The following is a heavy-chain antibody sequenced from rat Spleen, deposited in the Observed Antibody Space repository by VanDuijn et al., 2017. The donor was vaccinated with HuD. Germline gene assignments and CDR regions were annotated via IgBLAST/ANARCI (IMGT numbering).Heavy chain of an antibody. CDR3: TTDRAGSSPFVY. CDR1: GFTFSNYY. D-gene: IGHD3-8*01. CDR2: ISTGGGST. V-gene: IGHV5-27*01. J-gene: IGHJ2*01. Sequence: EVQLVESGGGLVQPGRSLKLSCAASGFTFSNYYMAWVRQAPTKGLEWVAYISTGGGSTYYRDSVKGRFTISRDNAKSTLYLQMDSLRSEDTATYYCTTDRAGSSPFVYWGQGVMVTVSS.